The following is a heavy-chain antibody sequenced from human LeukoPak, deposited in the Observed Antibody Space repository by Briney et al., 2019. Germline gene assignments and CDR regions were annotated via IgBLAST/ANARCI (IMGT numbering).Heavy chain of an antibody. V-gene: IGHV3-23*01. J-gene: IGHJ4*02. CDR1: GFTFSSYA. CDR2: ISASGGST. CDR3: ATPHTGPGGGTNYPPHY. D-gene: IGHD3-10*01. Sequence: GGSLRLSCAASGFTFSSYAMSWVRQAPGKGLEWVSRISASGGSTYYTDSVKCRFTISRDNSKNTLYLQMNSLRAEDTALYYCATPHTGPGGGTNYPPHYWGQGTLVTVSS.